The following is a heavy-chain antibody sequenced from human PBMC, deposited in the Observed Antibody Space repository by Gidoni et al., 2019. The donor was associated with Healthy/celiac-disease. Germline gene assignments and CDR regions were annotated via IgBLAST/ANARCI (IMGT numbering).Heavy chain of an antibody. J-gene: IGHJ4*02. CDR3: ARVRDYYDSSGYYPIYFDY. D-gene: IGHD3-22*01. CDR2: ISWNSGSI. V-gene: IGHV3-9*01. Sequence: EVQLVESGGGWVQPGSSLRLYCAASGFTFADYAMHWFRQAPGKGLGWVSGISWNSGSIGYADSVKGRFTISRDNAKNSLYLQMNSLRAEDTALYYCARVRDYYDSSGYYPIYFDYWGQGTLVTVSS. CDR1: GFTFADYA.